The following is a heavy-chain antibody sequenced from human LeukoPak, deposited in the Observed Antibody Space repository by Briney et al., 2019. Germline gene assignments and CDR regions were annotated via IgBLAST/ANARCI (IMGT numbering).Heavy chain of an antibody. CDR2: IYYSGST. V-gene: IGHV4-39*07. CDR3: ARGFPRHGYSYGYPRYDYYYGMDV. CDR1: GGSISSSSYY. J-gene: IGHJ6*02. D-gene: IGHD5-18*01. Sequence: PSEPLSLTCTVSGGSISSSSYYWGWIRQPRGKGLEWIGSIYYSGSTYYNPSLKSRVTISVDTSKNQFSLKLSSVTAADTAVYYCARGFPRHGYSYGYPRYDYYYGMDVWGQGTTVTVSS.